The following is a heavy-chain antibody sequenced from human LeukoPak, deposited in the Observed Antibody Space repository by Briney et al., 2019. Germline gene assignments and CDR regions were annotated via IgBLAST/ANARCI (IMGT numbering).Heavy chain of an antibody. J-gene: IGHJ1*01. CDR3: ARGYCSSTSCYLPEYFQH. CDR2: ILPIFGTA. D-gene: IGHD2-2*01. V-gene: IGHV1-69*05. CDR1: GGTFSSYS. Sequence: SVKVSCKACGGTFSSYSISWVRRAPGQGLEWMGRILPIFGTANYAQKFQGRVTITTDESTSTAYMELSSLRSEDTAVYYCARGYCSSTSCYLPEYFQHWGQGTLVTVSS.